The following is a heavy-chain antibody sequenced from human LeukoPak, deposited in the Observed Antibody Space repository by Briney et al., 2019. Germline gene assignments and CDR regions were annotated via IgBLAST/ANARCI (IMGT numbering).Heavy chain of an antibody. CDR3: ARHGVAAYSSSPFDY. CDR1: RGSISSYY. J-gene: IGHJ4*02. Sequence: PSKTLSLTCSVSRGSISSYYWSWIRQPPGRGLEWIGYIYYSGFTSHNPSLKSRVTISVDTSKNQFSLKLSSVTAADTAVYYCARHGVAAYSSSPFDYWGQGTLVAVSS. V-gene: IGHV4-59*08. CDR2: IYYSGFT. D-gene: IGHD6-13*01.